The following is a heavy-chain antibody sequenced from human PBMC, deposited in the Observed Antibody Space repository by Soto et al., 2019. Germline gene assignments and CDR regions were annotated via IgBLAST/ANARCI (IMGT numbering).Heavy chain of an antibody. CDR1: GFSVSSNY. CDR2: IYSVGST. D-gene: IGHD1-26*01. CDR3: ARLEVGWELGVGPLDF. Sequence: GGSLRLSCAASGFSVSSNYMSWVRQAPGKGLEWVSLIYSVGSTYYADSVKGRFTVSRDNSKNTLYLQMNSLRAEDTAVYYCARLEVGWELGVGPLDFWGQGTLVTAPQ. V-gene: IGHV3-53*01. J-gene: IGHJ4*02.